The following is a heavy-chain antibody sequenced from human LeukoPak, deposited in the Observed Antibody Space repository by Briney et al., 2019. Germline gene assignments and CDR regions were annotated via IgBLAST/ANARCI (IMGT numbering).Heavy chain of an antibody. Sequence: GGSLRLSYAASGFTFSSYAMHWVRQAPGKGLEWVAVISYDGSNKYYADSVRGRFTISRDNSKNTLYLQMNSLRAEDTAVYYCAREYLLRAGNSDEDDAFDIWGQGTMVTVSS. D-gene: IGHD4-23*01. CDR2: ISYDGSNK. CDR3: AREYLLRAGNSDEDDAFDI. J-gene: IGHJ3*02. CDR1: GFTFSSYA. V-gene: IGHV3-30*04.